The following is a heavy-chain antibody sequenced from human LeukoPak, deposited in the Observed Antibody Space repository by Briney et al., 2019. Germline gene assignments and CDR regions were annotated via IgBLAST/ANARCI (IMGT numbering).Heavy chain of an antibody. Sequence: SETLSLTCTVSGGSINSYYWSWIRQPPGMGLEWIGYIYYSGNTNYNPSLKSRVTFSVDTSKNQFSLNLSSVTAADTAVYYCARDYGSRTVTTDWYFDLWGRGTLVTVSS. CDR2: IYYSGNT. D-gene: IGHD4-17*01. V-gene: IGHV4-59*12. CDR1: GGSINSYY. J-gene: IGHJ2*01. CDR3: ARDYGSRTVTTDWYFDL.